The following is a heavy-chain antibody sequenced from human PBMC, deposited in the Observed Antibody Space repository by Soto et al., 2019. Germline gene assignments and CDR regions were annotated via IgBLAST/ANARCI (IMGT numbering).Heavy chain of an antibody. CDR1: GFTFSSYW. CDR2: IKQDGSEK. Sequence: GGSLRLSCAASGFTFSSYWMSWVRQAPGKGLEWVANIKQDGSEKYYVDSVKGRFTISRDNAKNSLYLQMNSLRAEDTAVYYCARGLGDYYYDSSGYYPDYWGQGTLVTVSS. D-gene: IGHD3-22*01. V-gene: IGHV3-7*05. J-gene: IGHJ4*02. CDR3: ARGLGDYYYDSSGYYPDY.